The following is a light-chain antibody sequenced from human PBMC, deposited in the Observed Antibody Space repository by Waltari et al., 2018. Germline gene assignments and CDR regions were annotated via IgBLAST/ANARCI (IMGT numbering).Light chain of an antibody. CDR2: GVT. Sequence: QSALTQPPSASGSPGQSVIISCTGTSSDIGSYNYVSCYQQHPGRAPKLIIHGVTHRPSGVPERFSASKSGNTASLTVSGLQAEDEAKYYCSSYAGIKNYVLFGGGTQLTVL. CDR1: SSDIGSYNY. V-gene: IGLV2-8*01. CDR3: SSYAGIKNYVL. J-gene: IGLJ2*01.